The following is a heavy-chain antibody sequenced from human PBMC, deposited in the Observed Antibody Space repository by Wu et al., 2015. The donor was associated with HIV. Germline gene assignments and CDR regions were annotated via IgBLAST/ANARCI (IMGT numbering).Heavy chain of an antibody. CDR3: ARAREGAVDGVEFVWFDP. CDR2: MNPNSGNT. D-gene: IGHD2-8*01. Sequence: QVQLVQSGTEVKKPGASVKVSCTTSGYTFTSYDINWVRQAPGQGLQWMGWMNPNSGNTGYAQMFQGRVTMTRNTSISTAYMEVNSLRSDDTAVYYCARAREGAVDGVEFVWFDPVGPREPWSPSPQ. V-gene: IGHV1-8*01. J-gene: IGHJ5*02. CDR1: GYTFTSYD.